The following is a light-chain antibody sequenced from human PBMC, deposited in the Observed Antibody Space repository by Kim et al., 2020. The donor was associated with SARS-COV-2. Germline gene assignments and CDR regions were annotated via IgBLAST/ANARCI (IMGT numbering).Light chain of an antibody. V-gene: IGKV1-17*01. CDR2: GAS. J-gene: IGKJ2*01. CDR3: LQHNAFPPT. CDR1: QGVSDD. Sequence: DIQMTQSPSSLSASVGERVTITCRASQGVSDDLAWYQQKPGKAPKRLIYGASILQTGVPSRFSGSGSGTEFTLTITGLQPEDFTTYYCLQHNAFPPTFGQGTKLE.